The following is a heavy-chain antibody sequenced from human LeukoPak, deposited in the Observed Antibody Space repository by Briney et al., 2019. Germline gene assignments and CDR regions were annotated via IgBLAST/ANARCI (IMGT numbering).Heavy chain of an antibody. CDR1: GGSISSYY. Sequence: SETLSLTCTVSGGSISSYYWSWIRQPPGKGLEWIGYIYYSGSTNYNPSLKSRVTISVDTSKNQFSLKLSSVTAADRAVYYCARWGSGGWLQFDAFDIWGQGTMVTVS. J-gene: IGHJ3*02. V-gene: IGHV4-59*12. D-gene: IGHD5-24*01. CDR3: ARWGSGGWLQFDAFDI. CDR2: IYYSGST.